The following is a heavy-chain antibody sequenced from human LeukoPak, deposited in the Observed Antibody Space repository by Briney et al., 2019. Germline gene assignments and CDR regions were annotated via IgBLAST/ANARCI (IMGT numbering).Heavy chain of an antibody. CDR2: ISAYNGNT. J-gene: IGHJ4*02. D-gene: IGHD6-19*01. CDR1: GYTFTSYG. Sequence: ASVKVSCKASGYTFTSYGISWVRQAPGQGLEWMGWISAYNGNTNFAQKLQGRITTTTDTSTSTAYMELRSLRSDDTAVYYCAREDGSGWLFDYWGQGTLVTVSS. CDR3: AREDGSGWLFDY. V-gene: IGHV1-18*01.